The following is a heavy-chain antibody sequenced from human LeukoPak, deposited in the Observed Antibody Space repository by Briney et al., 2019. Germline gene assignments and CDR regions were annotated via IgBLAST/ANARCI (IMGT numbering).Heavy chain of an antibody. CDR3: ARSSTRASDL. V-gene: IGHV3-48*03. D-gene: IGHD2/OR15-2a*01. Sequence: PGGSLRLSCAASGFTFSSYEMNWVRQAPGKGLEWVSYISSSGSTIYYADSVKGRFTISRDNAKTSLYLQMNSLRAEDTALYYCARSSTRASDLWGQGTLVTVSS. J-gene: IGHJ4*02. CDR2: ISSSGSTI. CDR1: GFTFSSYE.